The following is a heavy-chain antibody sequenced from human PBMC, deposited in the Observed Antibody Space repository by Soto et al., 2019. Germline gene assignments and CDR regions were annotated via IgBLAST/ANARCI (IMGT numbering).Heavy chain of an antibody. V-gene: IGHV3-30*14. J-gene: IGHJ6*02. Sequence: GGSLRLSCAASGFTFSSYAMHWVRQAPGKGLEWVAVISYDGSNKYYADSVKGRFTISRDNSKNTLYLQMNSLRAEDTAVYYCAREAYYYDSSGYYIRATYGMDVWGQGTTVTVS. CDR1: GFTFSSYA. CDR2: ISYDGSNK. CDR3: AREAYYYDSSGYYIRATYGMDV. D-gene: IGHD3-22*01.